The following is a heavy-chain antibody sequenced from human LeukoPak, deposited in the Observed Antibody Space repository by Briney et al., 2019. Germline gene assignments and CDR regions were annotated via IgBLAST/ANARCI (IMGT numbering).Heavy chain of an antibody. D-gene: IGHD3-10*01. Sequence: PSETLSLTCTVSGGSISSSSYYWGWIRQPPGKGLEWIGSIYYSGSTYYNPSLKSRVTISVDTSKNQFSLKLSSVTAADTAVYYCARGPGWFGGPTSFDYWGQGTLVSVSS. J-gene: IGHJ4*02. V-gene: IGHV4-39*01. CDR1: GGSISSSSYY. CDR2: IYYSGST. CDR3: ARGPGWFGGPTSFDY.